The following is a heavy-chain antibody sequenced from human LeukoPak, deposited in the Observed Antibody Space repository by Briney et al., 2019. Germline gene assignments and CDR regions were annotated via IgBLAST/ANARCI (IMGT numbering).Heavy chain of an antibody. CDR2: IYYSGST. J-gene: IGHJ5*02. V-gene: IGHV4-31*03. CDR1: GGSISSGGYY. Sequence: SETLSLTCTVSGGSISSGGYYWSWIRQHPGKGLVWNGNIYYSGSTYYNPSLKSRVTISVDTSNNQFSLKLSSVTAADTAVYYCARHIRYSSSWYPGGWFDPWGQGTLVTVSS. D-gene: IGHD6-13*01. CDR3: ARHIRYSSSWYPGGWFDP.